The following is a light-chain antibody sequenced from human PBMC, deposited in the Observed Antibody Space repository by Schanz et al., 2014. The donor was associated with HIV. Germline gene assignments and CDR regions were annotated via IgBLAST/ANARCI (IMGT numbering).Light chain of an antibody. J-gene: IGKJ1*01. CDR1: HSVSSTY. Sequence: EIVLTQSPGTLSLSPGERATLSCRASHSVSSTYLAWYQQNPGQAPRLLIYGASSRATGIPDRFSGSGSGTDFTLTITRLEPEDFAVYYCQQSSSSAPWTFGQGTKVEIK. V-gene: IGKV3-20*01. CDR2: GAS. CDR3: QQSSSSAPWT.